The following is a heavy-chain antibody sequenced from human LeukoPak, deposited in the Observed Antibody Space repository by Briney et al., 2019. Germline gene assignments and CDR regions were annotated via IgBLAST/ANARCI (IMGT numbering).Heavy chain of an antibody. D-gene: IGHD4-17*01. Sequence: GGSLRLSCAPSGFTFTIHRMSWARQPPGEGLEWVSSLSSSGSETHYADSVKGRFTTSRDNPKDTLYLQSHRLRHEDMAIYYCAKLVGATLTNDYWGEGTLVTVSS. V-gene: IGHV3-23*01. CDR2: LSSSGSET. J-gene: IGHJ4*02. CDR3: AKLVGATLTNDY. CDR1: GFTFTIHR.